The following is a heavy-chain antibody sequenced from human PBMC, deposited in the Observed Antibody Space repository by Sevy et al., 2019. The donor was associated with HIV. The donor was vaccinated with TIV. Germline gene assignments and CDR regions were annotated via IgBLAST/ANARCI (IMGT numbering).Heavy chain of an antibody. V-gene: IGHV3-49*03. CDR3: TRLRGTISAYYYFGMDV. CDR1: GFRFSDYA. Sequence: GGSLRLSCITSGFRFSDYALTWLRQAPGKGLEWVGFIRSKTFGGTTKYAASVKGRFTISRDESKSIAYLEMNSLKTEDTAIYYCTRLRGTISAYYYFGMDVWGQGATVTVSS. CDR2: IRSKTFGGTT. D-gene: IGHD3-9*01. J-gene: IGHJ6*02.